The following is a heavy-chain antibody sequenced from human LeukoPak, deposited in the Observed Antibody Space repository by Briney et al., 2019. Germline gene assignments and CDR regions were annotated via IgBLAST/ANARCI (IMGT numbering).Heavy chain of an antibody. CDR2: ISGSGGST. V-gene: IGHV3-23*01. J-gene: IGHJ3*02. CDR3: AVAGSGAFDI. CDR1: GFTFSSYA. D-gene: IGHD6-19*01. Sequence: GGSLRLSCAASGFTFSSYAMSWVRQAPGKGLEWVSGISGSGGSTYYADSVKGRFTISRDNSKNTLCLQMNSLRAEDTAVYYCAVAGSGAFDIWGQGTMVTVSS.